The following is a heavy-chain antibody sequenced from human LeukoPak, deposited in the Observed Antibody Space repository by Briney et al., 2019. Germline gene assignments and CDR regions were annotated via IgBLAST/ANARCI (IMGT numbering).Heavy chain of an antibody. CDR1: GFTFSSYA. D-gene: IGHD3-3*01. Sequence: GGSLRLSCAASGFTFSSYAMSWVRQAPGKGLEWVSAIGGSGGSTYYADSVKGRFTISRDNSKNTLYLQMNSLRAEDTAVYYCAKRDENYDFWSGYNPLYSPFDYWGQGTLVTVSS. CDR2: IGGSGGST. CDR3: AKRDENYDFWSGYNPLYSPFDY. V-gene: IGHV3-23*01. J-gene: IGHJ4*02.